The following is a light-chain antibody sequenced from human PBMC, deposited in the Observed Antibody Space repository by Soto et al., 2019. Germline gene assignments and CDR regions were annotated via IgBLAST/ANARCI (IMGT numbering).Light chain of an antibody. V-gene: IGKV3D-15*01. Sequence: EIVMTQSPVILSVSPGERATLSCRASQSVGTNLAWYQQKPGQAPRLLISGAATRATRIPARFSGSGSGTEFTLTVSSLESEDFAVYYCQQYDNWPRTFGQGTKVDIK. J-gene: IGKJ1*01. CDR1: QSVGTN. CDR2: GAA. CDR3: QQYDNWPRT.